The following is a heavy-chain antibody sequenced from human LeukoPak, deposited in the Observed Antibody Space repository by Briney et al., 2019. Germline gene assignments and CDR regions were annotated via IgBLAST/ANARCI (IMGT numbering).Heavy chain of an antibody. CDR3: ASGWYGPFDY. CDR2: IYYSGST. D-gene: IGHD2-15*01. J-gene: IGHJ4*02. Sequence: SETLSLTCTVSGGSISSYYWSWIRQPPGKGLEWIGYIYYSGSTNYNPSLKSRVTISVDTPKNQFSLKVSSVTAGDTAVYYCASGWYGPFDYWGRGTLVTVPS. CDR1: GGSISSYY. V-gene: IGHV4-59*01.